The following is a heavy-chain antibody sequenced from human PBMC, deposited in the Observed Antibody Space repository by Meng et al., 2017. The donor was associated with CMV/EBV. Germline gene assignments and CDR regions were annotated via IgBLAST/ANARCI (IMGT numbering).Heavy chain of an antibody. V-gene: IGHV3-48*03. CDR1: GFTFSSYE. D-gene: IGHD2-2*01. CDR3: ARDAIDCSSTSCPGNWFDP. CDR2: ISSSGSTI. J-gene: IGHJ5*02. Sequence: GESLKISCAASGFTFSSYEMNWVRQAPGKGLEWVSYISSSGSTIYYADPVKGRFTISRDNAKNSLYLQMNSLRAEDTAVYYCARDAIDCSSTSCPGNWFDPWGQGTLVTVSS.